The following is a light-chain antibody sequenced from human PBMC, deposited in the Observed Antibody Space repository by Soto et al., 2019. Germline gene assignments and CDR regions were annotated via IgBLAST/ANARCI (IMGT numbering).Light chain of an antibody. CDR3: QQSYSTPRT. J-gene: IGKJ1*01. CDR2: PXS. V-gene: IGKV1-39*01. Sequence: IEVTESPSSLSAAVGWRVTMSCRASESISSYLTWYQQKPRKAPTPPXSPXSSLHRGGPSRFSGSGSGTDFTPTISRRQPQNFANYYCQQSYSTPRTFGQGTKVDIK. CDR1: ESISSY.